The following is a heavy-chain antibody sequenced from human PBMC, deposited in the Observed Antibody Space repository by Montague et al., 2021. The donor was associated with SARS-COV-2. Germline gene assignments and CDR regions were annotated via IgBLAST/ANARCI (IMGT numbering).Heavy chain of an antibody. V-gene: IGHV3-20*04. Sequence: ETQSLSCAASGFSFGDHGMSWVRQVPGKGLQWVSGIDRYGGSPDYADSVKGRFTISRDNAKNSLFLQMNSLRVEDTAFYYCVRELRSSSVLRWFDPWGQGTLVTVSS. J-gene: IGHJ5*02. CDR1: GFSFGDHG. CDR3: VRELRSSSVLRWFDP. CDR2: IDRYGGSP. D-gene: IGHD5/OR15-5a*01.